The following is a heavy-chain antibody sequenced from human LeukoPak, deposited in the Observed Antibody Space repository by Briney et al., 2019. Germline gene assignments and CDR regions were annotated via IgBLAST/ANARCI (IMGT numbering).Heavy chain of an antibody. Sequence: GGSLRLSCVASGFTFSSYEMNWVRQAPGKGLEWLSYIGSSDSTTHYADSVRGRFIISRDSSTNTLYLQMTSLRVEDTAVYYCARGAFDWGQGTLVTVSS. CDR1: GFTFSSYE. D-gene: IGHD3-3*02. CDR2: IGSSDSTT. J-gene: IGHJ4*02. CDR3: ARGAFD. V-gene: IGHV3-48*03.